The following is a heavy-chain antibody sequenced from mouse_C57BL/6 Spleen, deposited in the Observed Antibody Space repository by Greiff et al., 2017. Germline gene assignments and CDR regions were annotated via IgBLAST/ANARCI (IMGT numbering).Heavy chain of an antibody. CDR2: IYPGNSDT. V-gene: IGHV1-5*01. Sequence: EVQLQQSGTVLARPGASVKLSCKTSGYTFTSYWMHWVKQRPGQGLEWIGAIYPGNSDTSYNQKFKGKAKLTAVTSASTAYMELSSLTNEDSAVYYGTRTYYSNYVYWYFDVWGTGTTVTVSS. D-gene: IGHD2-5*01. J-gene: IGHJ1*03. CDR3: TRTYYSNYVYWYFDV. CDR1: GYTFTSYW.